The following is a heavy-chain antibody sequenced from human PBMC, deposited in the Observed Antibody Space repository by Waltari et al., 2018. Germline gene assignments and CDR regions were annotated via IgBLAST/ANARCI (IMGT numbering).Heavy chain of an antibody. Sequence: QVQLVQSGAEVRKPGASVKVPCKGSGYSLSELSMHWVRQAPGKGLEWVGGLDPEDEETVYAQKFQGRVTMTEDTSTDTAYMELSSLRSDDTAVYYCTTDIMLRVFSNVWGQGTTVTVSS. CDR1: GYSLSELS. V-gene: IGHV1-24*01. CDR3: TTDIMLRVFSNV. J-gene: IGHJ6*02. D-gene: IGHD3-10*01. CDR2: LDPEDEET.